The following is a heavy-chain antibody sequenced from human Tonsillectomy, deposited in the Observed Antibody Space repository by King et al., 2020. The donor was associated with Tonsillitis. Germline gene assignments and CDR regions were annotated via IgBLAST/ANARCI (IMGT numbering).Heavy chain of an antibody. Sequence: VQLVESGGGLVQPGGSLRLSCAASGFTFSSYWMSWVRQAPGKGLEWVANINQDGSEKYYVHSVKGRFTISRDNAKNSLYLQMYSLRADDTAVYSCARVGEGGSYCTYWGQGTLVTVSS. CDR2: INQDGSEK. J-gene: IGHJ4*02. CDR3: ARVGEGGSYCTY. D-gene: IGHD1-26*01. CDR1: GFTFSSYW. V-gene: IGHV3-7*01.